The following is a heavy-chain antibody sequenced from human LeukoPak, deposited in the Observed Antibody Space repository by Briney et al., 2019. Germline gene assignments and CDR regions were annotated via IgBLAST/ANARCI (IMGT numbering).Heavy chain of an antibody. CDR1: GFTFSSYA. CDR2: ISGSGGST. V-gene: IGHV3-23*01. J-gene: IGHJ5*02. CDR3: AKDSGGYYDFWSGYQNWFDP. Sequence: GGSLRLSCAASGFTFSSYAMSWVRQAPGKGLEWVSAISGSGGSTYYADSVKGRFTISRDNSKNTLYLQMNSLRAEDTDVYYCAKDSGGYYDFWSGYQNWFDPWGQGTLVTVSS. D-gene: IGHD3-3*01.